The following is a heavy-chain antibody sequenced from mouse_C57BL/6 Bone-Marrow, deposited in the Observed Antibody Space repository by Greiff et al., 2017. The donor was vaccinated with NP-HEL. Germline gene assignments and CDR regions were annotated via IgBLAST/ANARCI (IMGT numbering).Heavy chain of an antibody. V-gene: IGHV1-53*01. CDR3: ARPYYGSSYVFYAMDY. D-gene: IGHD1-1*01. Sequence: QVQLQQPGTELVKPGASVKLSCKASGYTFTSYWMHWVKQRPGQGLEWIGNINPSNGGTNYNEKFKSKATLTVDKSSTTAYMQLSSLTSEDSAVYDGARPYYGSSYVFYAMDYWGQGTSVTVSS. J-gene: IGHJ4*01. CDR1: GYTFTSYW. CDR2: INPSNGGT.